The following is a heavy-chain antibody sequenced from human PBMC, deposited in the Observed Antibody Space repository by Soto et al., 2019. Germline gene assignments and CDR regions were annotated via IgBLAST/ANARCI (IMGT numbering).Heavy chain of an antibody. D-gene: IGHD1-20*01. CDR1: GFTLSDYY. CDR3: ARGRNNWNDDAFDI. CDR2: ISSSGSTI. Sequence: QVQLVEPGGGLVKPGGSLRLSCEASGFTLSDYYMSGIRQAPGRGLGWVSYISSSGSTIYYADSVKGRFTISRDNAKNSLYLQMNSLRAEDTAVYYCARGRNNWNDDAFDIWGQGTMVTVSS. J-gene: IGHJ3*02. V-gene: IGHV3-11*01.